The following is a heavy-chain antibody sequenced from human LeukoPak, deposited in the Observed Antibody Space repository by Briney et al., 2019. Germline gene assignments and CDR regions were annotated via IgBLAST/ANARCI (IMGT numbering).Heavy chain of an antibody. D-gene: IGHD5-12*01. CDR1: GFTICNYG. Sequence: GGSVRLSCVGSGFTICNYGIHWVRHAPWTGLMWLSRIHPDGRITTYADSVKGRFTISRDNAKNTLYLQMNSLRAEDTAVYYCAPQQAYSPYNWFDPWGQGTLVTVSS. CDR3: APQQAYSPYNWFDP. CDR2: IHPDGRIT. J-gene: IGHJ5*02. V-gene: IGHV3-74*03.